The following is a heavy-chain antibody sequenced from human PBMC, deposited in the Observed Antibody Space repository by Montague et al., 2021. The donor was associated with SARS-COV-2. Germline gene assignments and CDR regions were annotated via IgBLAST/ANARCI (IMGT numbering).Heavy chain of an antibody. D-gene: IGHD2/OR15-2a*01. CDR1: GDSISRNSYY. CDR2: IPYSGST. Sequence: SDTLSLTCTVSGDSISRNSYYWGWIRQPPGKGLEWIGSIPYSGSTYHNPSLKSRVSISVDTSKIQFSLKLSSMTAADTAVYYCAKSAWHNWYFDIWGRGTLVTVSS. J-gene: IGHJ2*01. V-gene: IGHV4-39*01. CDR3: AKSAWHNWYFDI.